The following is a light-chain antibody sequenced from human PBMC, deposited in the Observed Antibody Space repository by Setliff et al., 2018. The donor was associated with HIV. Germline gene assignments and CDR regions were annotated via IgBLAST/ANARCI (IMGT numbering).Light chain of an antibody. CDR2: QDA. CDR1: ALANQY. J-gene: IGLJ1*01. Sequence: SYELTQPPSVSVSPGQTARLTCSGDALANQYAYWYQQRPGQAPLLLIYQDAKRPPGIPERFSGSSSGTTVTLTISRAQAEDEADYYCQTAGISVYYAFGSGTKVTVL. V-gene: IGLV3-25*03. CDR3: QTAGISVYYA.